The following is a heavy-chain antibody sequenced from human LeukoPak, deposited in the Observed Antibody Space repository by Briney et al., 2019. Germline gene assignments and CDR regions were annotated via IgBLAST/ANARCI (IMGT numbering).Heavy chain of an antibody. CDR1: GFTFSDYY. Sequence: GGSLRLSCAASGFTFSDYYMSWIRQAPGKGLEWVSYISSSGSTIYYADSVKGRFTVSRDNARNSLFLQMNSLRPDDTAFYYCAKDSHDYVWGDYRHFDYWGQGKLVTVSS. CDR3: AKDSHDYVWGDYRHFDY. D-gene: IGHD3-16*01. J-gene: IGHJ4*02. V-gene: IGHV3-11*01. CDR2: ISSSGSTI.